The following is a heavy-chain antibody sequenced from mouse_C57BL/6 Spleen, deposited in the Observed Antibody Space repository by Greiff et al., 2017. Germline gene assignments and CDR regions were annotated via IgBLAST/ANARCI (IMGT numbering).Heavy chain of an antibody. CDR3: ARRDYSNYFDY. J-gene: IGHJ2*01. CDR1: GYAFSSYW. V-gene: IGHV1-80*01. CDR2: IYPGDGDT. Sequence: QVQLQQSGAELVKPGASVKISCKASGYAFSSYWMNWVKQRPGKGLEWIGQIYPGDGDTNYNQKFKGKSTLTVDKSSSTAYMQLSSLTSEDSAVYYCARRDYSNYFDYWGQGTTLTVSS. D-gene: IGHD2-5*01.